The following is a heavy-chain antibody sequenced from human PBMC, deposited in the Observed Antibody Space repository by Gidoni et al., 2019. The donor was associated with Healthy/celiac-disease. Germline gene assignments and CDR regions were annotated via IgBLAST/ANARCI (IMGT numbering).Heavy chain of an antibody. CDR3: Y. CDR1: GYTFTSYG. D-gene: IGHD3-3*01. V-gene: IGHV1-18*04. Sequence: VQLVQSGAEVKKPGASVTVSCKASGYTFTSYGISWVRQAPGQGLEWKGWISAYNGNTNYAQKLQGRVSMTTDTAVYYCARGAVYDFWSGYRYYFDYWGQGTLVTVSS. J-gene: IGHJ4*02. CDR2: ISAYNGNT.